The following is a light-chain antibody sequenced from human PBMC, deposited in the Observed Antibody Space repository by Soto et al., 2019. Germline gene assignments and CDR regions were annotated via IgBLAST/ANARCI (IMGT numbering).Light chain of an antibody. CDR2: DAS. Sequence: EIVLTQSPATLSLSPVEIATLSCMPSQSVSSYLAWYQQKPGQAPRLLIYDASNRATGIPARFSGSGSGTDFTLTISSLEPEDFAVYYCQQRSNWPPLTCGGGTKGDI. CDR1: QSVSSY. V-gene: IGKV3-11*01. CDR3: QQRSNWPPLT. J-gene: IGKJ4*01.